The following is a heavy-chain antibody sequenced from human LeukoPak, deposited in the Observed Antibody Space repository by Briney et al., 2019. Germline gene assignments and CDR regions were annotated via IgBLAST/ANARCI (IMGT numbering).Heavy chain of an antibody. J-gene: IGHJ4*02. CDR1: GYTFTGYH. CDR3: ARSYSYDSSGYYGAK. Sequence: GASVKVSCKASGYTFTGYHMHWVRQAPGQGPEWMGWINPNSGGTNYAQKFQGRVTMTRDTSISTAYMEVSSLRSDDTAVYYCARSYSYDSSGYYGAKWGQGTLVTVSS. D-gene: IGHD3-22*01. V-gene: IGHV1-2*02. CDR2: INPNSGGT.